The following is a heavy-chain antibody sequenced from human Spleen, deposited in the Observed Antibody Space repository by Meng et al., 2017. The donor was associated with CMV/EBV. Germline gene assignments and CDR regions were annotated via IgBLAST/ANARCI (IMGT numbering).Heavy chain of an antibody. D-gene: IGHD6-19*01. V-gene: IGHV4-61*01. CDR3: ARGGSGWCDY. Sequence: TCSGCGGAVSSGSYHWSWIRQPPGKGLGWIGYIYYSGSTNYNPSLKSRVTISVDTSKNQFSLKLSSATAADTAVYYCARGGSGWCDYWGQGTLVTVSS. CDR2: IYYSGST. CDR1: GGAVSSGSYH. J-gene: IGHJ4*02.